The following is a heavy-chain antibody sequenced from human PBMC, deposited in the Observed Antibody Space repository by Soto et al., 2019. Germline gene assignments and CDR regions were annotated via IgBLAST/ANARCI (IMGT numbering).Heavy chain of an antibody. D-gene: IGHD4-17*01. Sequence: ASVKVSCKASGYTFTSYYMHWVRQAPGQGLEWMGIINPSGGSTSYAQKFQGRGTMTRDTSTSTAYMELSSLRSADTAVYYCARSVYDYGDYGDAFDIWGQGTMVTVSS. CDR1: GYTFTSYY. V-gene: IGHV1-46*01. CDR2: INPSGGST. CDR3: ARSVYDYGDYGDAFDI. J-gene: IGHJ3*02.